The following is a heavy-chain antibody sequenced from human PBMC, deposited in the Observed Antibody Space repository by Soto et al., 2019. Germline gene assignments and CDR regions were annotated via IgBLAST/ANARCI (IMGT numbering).Heavy chain of an antibody. J-gene: IGHJ6*02. V-gene: IGHV3-30-3*01. CDR1: GFTFSSYA. CDR3: ARGSEAYYYYYGMDV. Sequence: GGSLRLSCAASGFTFSSYAMHWVRQAPGKGLEWVAVISYDGSNKYYADSVKGRFTISRDNSKNTLYLQMNSLRAEDTAVYYCARGSEAYYYYYGMDVWGQGTTVTVSS. CDR2: ISYDGSNK.